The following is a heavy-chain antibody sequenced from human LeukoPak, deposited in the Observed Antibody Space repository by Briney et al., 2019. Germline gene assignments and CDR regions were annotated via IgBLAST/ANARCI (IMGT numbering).Heavy chain of an antibody. CDR3: ARDKVGSGYDKFDY. V-gene: IGHV3-11*06. D-gene: IGHD5-12*01. CDR2: ISSGSSYT. J-gene: IGHJ4*02. Sequence: PGRSLRLSCAASGFTFSDYYTSWIRQAPGKGLEWVSYISSGSSYTNYADSVKGRFTISRDNAKNSLYLQMNSLRAEDTAVYYCARDKVGSGYDKFDYWGQGTLVTVSS. CDR1: GFTFSDYY.